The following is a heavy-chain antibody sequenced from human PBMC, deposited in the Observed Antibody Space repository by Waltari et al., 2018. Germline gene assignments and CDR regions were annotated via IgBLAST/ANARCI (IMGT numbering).Heavy chain of an antibody. CDR2: IYYRGST. Sequence: QLQLQESGPGLVKPSETLSLPCTVSGGSITSSSYCWGWLRQPPGKGLEWIGSIYYRGSTYYNPSLKSRVTLSVDTSKNQFSLNLSSVTAADTAVYYCARLGYVDGYYLYYFDYWGRGTLVPVSS. V-gene: IGHV4-39*01. CDR3: ARLGYVDGYYLYYFDY. D-gene: IGHD3-22*01. J-gene: IGHJ4*02. CDR1: GGSITSSSYC.